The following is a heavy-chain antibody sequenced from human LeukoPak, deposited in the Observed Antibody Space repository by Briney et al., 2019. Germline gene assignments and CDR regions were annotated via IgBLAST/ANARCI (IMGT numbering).Heavy chain of an antibody. CDR2: IIPIFGTA. Sequence: ASVKVSCKASGGTFSSYAISWVRQAPGQGLEWMGGIIPIFGTANYAQKFQGRVTITTDESTSTAYMELSSLRPEDTAVYYCARVDFDMGGSYYGAFDIWGQGTMVTVSS. J-gene: IGHJ3*02. CDR3: ARVDFDMGGSYYGAFDI. CDR1: GGTFSSYA. D-gene: IGHD1-26*01. V-gene: IGHV1-69*05.